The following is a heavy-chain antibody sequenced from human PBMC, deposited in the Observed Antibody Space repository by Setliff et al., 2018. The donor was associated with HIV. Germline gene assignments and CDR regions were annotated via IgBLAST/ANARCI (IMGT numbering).Heavy chain of an antibody. D-gene: IGHD6-19*01. J-gene: IGHJ6*03. CDR2: IIPIFGTE. CDR1: GGTFSSHT. V-gene: IGHV1-69*05. Sequence: SVKVSCKASGGTFSSHTISWVRRAPGQGLEWMGGIIPIFGTENYAQKFQGRVTITRDTSASTAYMELNSLRSEDTALYYCARDGGPGSAWGDYSYYYTMDVWGKGTTVTVSS. CDR3: ARDGGPGSAWGDYSYYYTMDV.